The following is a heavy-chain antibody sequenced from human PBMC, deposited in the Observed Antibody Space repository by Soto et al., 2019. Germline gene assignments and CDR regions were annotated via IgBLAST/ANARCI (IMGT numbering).Heavy chain of an antibody. D-gene: IGHD6-6*01. Sequence: XETLSLPCAVYGGSLIGYYWSWIRQPPGKGLDWVGEINHRGSTNYNPSLKSRVTISVDTSKNQFSLKMSSVTAADTAVYYCARVRGTAARINAYYYYGMDVWGQGTTGTVSS. CDR3: ARVRGTAARINAYYYYGMDV. CDR2: INHRGST. V-gene: IGHV4-34*01. CDR1: GGSLIGYY. J-gene: IGHJ6*02.